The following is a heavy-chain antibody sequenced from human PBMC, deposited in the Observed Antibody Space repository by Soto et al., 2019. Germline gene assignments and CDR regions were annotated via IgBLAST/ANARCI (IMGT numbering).Heavy chain of an antibody. CDR1: GFIFSNYA. CDR2: ISASAFTT. J-gene: IGHJ5*02. D-gene: IGHD3-10*01. Sequence: GGSLRLSCAASGFIFSNYAISWVRQAPGKGLEWVSSISASAFTTYYADSVKGRFTISRDNSNNKVYLHMNSLKTEDTAVYYCTTGPPPAMVRGVRVPSNWFDPWGQGTLVTVSS. V-gene: IGHV3-23*01. CDR3: TTGPPPAMVRGVRVPSNWFDP.